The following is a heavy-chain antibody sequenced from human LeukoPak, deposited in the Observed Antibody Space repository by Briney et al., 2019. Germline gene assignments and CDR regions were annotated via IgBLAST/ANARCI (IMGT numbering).Heavy chain of an antibody. J-gene: IGHJ6*02. CDR3: ARPTSIIPASNIYYYYYAMDV. Sequence: GTSVKVSCKASGFTFTRSAMQWVRQARGQRLEWIGWIVVGSGNTNYAQKFQETVTITRDMSTSTAYMELSSLRSEDTAVYYCARPTSIIPASNIYYYYYAMDVWGQGTTVTVSS. CDR1: GFTFTRSA. CDR2: IVVGSGNT. D-gene: IGHD2-2*01. V-gene: IGHV1-58*02.